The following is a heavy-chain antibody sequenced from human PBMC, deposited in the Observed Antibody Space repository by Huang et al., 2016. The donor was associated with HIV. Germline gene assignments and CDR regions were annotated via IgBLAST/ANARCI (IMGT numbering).Heavy chain of an antibody. CDR3: AREVMISFGGPFDP. CDR1: GGSFSGYY. D-gene: IGHD3-16*01. J-gene: IGHJ5*02. V-gene: IGHV4-34*01. Sequence: QVQLQQWGAGLLKPSEILSLTCAVYGGSFSGYYWNWIRQSPGKGLEWIGQINHSGSTNYNPSFGSRVTISVDTSKNQFSLKVTSLTAADTAVYYCAREVMISFGGPFDPWGHGNLVTISS. CDR2: INHSGST.